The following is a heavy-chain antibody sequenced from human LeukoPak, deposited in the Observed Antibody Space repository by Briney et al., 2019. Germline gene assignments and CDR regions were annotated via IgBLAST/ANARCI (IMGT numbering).Heavy chain of an antibody. V-gene: IGHV4-39*01. CDR2: MHYSGSA. J-gene: IGHJ5*02. D-gene: IGHD6-6*01. CDR1: GGPISSSNDY. CDR3: ARYSSSSGWFDP. Sequence: SETLSLTCTVSGGPISSSNDYWGWVRQPPGKGLEWIGSMHYSGSASYNPSLKSRVTISVDTPKNQFSLRLTSVTAADTAVYYCARYSSSSGWFDPWGQGTLVTVSS.